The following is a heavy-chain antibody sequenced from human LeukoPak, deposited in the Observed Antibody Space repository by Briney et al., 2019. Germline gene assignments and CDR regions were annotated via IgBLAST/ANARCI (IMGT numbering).Heavy chain of an antibody. D-gene: IGHD3-9*01. V-gene: IGHV3-23*01. Sequence: AGSLRLSCAASGFTFSSYAMSWVRQAPGKGLEWDAPISGSGGSTYYADSVKGRFTISRDNSKNTLYLQMNSLRAEDTAVYYCAKDFSHYDILTGYFGYCGQGTLVTVSS. J-gene: IGHJ4*02. CDR2: ISGSGGST. CDR3: AKDFSHYDILTGYFGY. CDR1: GFTFSSYA.